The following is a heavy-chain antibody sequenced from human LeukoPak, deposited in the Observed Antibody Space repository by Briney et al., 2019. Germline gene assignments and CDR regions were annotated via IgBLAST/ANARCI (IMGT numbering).Heavy chain of an antibody. D-gene: IGHD3-10*01. CDR3: AIGGPKYFVY. J-gene: IGHJ4*02. CDR1: GFTFSIYA. V-gene: IGHV3-23*01. CDR2: ISASGGGT. Sequence: GGSLRLSCAASGFTFSIYAMSWVRQAPGKGLEWVSGISASGGGTYYADSVKGRFTISRDNSKNTLYLQMNSLRAEDTAVDFCAIGGPKYFVYGGQGTLVTVSS.